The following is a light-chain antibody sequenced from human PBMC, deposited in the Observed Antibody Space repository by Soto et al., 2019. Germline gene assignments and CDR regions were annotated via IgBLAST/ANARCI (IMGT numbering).Light chain of an antibody. CDR2: GNT. J-gene: IGLJ1*01. CDR3: QSSDSSLRGPPVV. Sequence: QSVLTQPPSVSGAPGQRVTISCTGSSSNIGAGYDVHWYQQLPGTAPKLLIYGNTNRPAGVPDRFSGSKSGTSASLAITGLQGEDAAGYYCQSSDSSLRGPPVVFGTGTKLTVL. V-gene: IGLV1-40*01. CDR1: SSNIGAGYD.